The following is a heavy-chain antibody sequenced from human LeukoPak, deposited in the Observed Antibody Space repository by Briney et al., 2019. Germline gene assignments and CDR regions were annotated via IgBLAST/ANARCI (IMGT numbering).Heavy chain of an antibody. Sequence: PGGSLRLSCAASGFTFSNYGMHWVRQAPGKGLEWVAVIWYDGSNKYYADSVKGRFTISRDNSKNTLYLQMNSLRAEDTAVYYCARGAAVPSYDFWSGPKYYFDYWGQGTLVTVSS. CDR2: IWYDGSNK. CDR1: GFTFSNYG. J-gene: IGHJ4*02. V-gene: IGHV3-33*01. CDR3: ARGAAVPSYDFWSGPKYYFDY. D-gene: IGHD3-3*01.